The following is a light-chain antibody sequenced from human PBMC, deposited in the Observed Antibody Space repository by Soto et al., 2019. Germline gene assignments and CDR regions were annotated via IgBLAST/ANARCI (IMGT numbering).Light chain of an antibody. J-gene: IGKJ5*01. V-gene: IGKV3-11*01. CDR2: EAL. CDR3: QQYGDSPRK. Sequence: DTVLTQSPATLSLSPVEIATLSCRASRSISTYLAWYQQKPGQAPRLLIYEALNRATGIPARFSGSGSGTDFTLTISSLEPEDFAVYYCQQYGDSPRKFGKGTRREIK. CDR1: RSISTY.